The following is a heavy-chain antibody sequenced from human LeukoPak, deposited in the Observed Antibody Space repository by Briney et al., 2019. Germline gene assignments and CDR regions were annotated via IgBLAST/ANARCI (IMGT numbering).Heavy chain of an antibody. V-gene: IGHV3-9*01. Sequence: PGRSLRLSCAASGFTFDDYAMHWVRQAPGKGLEWVSGISWNSGSIGYVDSVKGRFTISRDNAKNFLYLQMNSLRAEDTAVYYCARATSVYYFDYWGQGTLVTVSS. J-gene: IGHJ4*02. CDR1: GFTFDDYA. CDR2: ISWNSGSI. D-gene: IGHD6-6*01. CDR3: ARATSVYYFDY.